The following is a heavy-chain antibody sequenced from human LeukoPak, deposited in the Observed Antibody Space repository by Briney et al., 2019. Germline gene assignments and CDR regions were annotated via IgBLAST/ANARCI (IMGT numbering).Heavy chain of an antibody. V-gene: IGHV4-59*01. D-gene: IGHD4-23*01. J-gene: IGHJ4*02. CDR2: IYYSGTA. CDR1: GGPISNYQ. CDR3: ARVGVDDSGNIIKYFFDY. Sequence: PSEALSLTCTLSGGPISNYQWSWIRQPPGKGLEWIGNIYYSGTANYNPSLKSRVIISVDTSKNQFSLKLSPVTAADTAVYYCARVGVDDSGNIIKYFFDYWGQGTLVTVSS.